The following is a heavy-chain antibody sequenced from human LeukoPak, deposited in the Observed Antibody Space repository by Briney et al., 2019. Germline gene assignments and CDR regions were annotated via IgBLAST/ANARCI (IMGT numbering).Heavy chain of an antibody. CDR3: ARRDGYNHPLDY. V-gene: IGHV4-59*13. D-gene: IGHD5-24*01. CDR2: IYDIGST. Sequence: SETLSLTCTVSGGSISSYYWNWIGQPPGKGLEWIGYIYDIGSTNYNPSLKSRVTISADKSKKQFSLKLGSVTAADTAVYYCARRDGYNHPLDYWGQGTLVTVSS. CDR1: GGSISSYY. J-gene: IGHJ4*02.